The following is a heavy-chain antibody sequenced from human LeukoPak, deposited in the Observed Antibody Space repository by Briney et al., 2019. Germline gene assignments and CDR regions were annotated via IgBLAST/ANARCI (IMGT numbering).Heavy chain of an antibody. CDR2: INGSGGNT. Sequence: GGSLRLSCAAAGFTFSNSAMSLVRQAAGKGLEWVSDINGSGGNTYYADSVKGRFTISRDNSKNTVYLQMNSLRADDTAVYYCAKRGVLWGQGTLVTVSS. CDR1: GFTFSNSA. CDR3: AKRGVL. J-gene: IGHJ4*02. V-gene: IGHV3-23*01. D-gene: IGHD2-8*01.